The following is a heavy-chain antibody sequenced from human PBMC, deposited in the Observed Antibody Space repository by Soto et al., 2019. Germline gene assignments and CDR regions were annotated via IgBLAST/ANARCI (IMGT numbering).Heavy chain of an antibody. Sequence: QVQLVQSGAEVKKPGASVKVSCKASGNTFTSYDINWVRQATGHGLEWMGWINPNSGNIGYAQKIQGTVTMTRDTAIRTAYMEVSRLRSDDTAVYYCARGRASGSYYLLDYWGQGTLVTVSS. CDR2: INPNSGNI. V-gene: IGHV1-8*01. D-gene: IGHD3-10*01. CDR3: ARGRASGSYYLLDY. J-gene: IGHJ4*02. CDR1: GNTFTSYD.